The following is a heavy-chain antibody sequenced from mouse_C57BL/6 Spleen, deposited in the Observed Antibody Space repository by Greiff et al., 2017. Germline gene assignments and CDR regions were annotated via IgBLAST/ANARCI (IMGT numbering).Heavy chain of an antibody. D-gene: IGHD1-1*01. CDR3: ARTYYGSSYDAMDY. V-gene: IGHV1-69*01. J-gene: IGHJ4*01. Sequence: QVQLQQPGAELVMPGASVKLSCKASGYTFTSYWMHWVKQRPGQGLEWIGEIDPSDSYTNYNQKFKGKSTLTVDKSSSTAYMQLSSLTSEDSAVYYCARTYYGSSYDAMDYWGQGTSVTVSS. CDR2: IDPSDSYT. CDR1: GYTFTSYW.